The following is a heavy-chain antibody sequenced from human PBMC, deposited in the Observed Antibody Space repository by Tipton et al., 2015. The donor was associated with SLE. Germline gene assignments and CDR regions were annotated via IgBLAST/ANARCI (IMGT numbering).Heavy chain of an antibody. D-gene: IGHD3-16*02. CDR1: GGSVSGYY. J-gene: IGHJ4*02. CDR2: IHDSGGV. CDR3: ARGRVDYIWGSYRPSAFDY. V-gene: IGHV4-34*01. Sequence: TLSLTCAVYGGSVSGYYWTWIRQPPGKGLEWIGDIHDSGGVNHNTSLKSRVTMSVDTSKNQLSLKLSSVTAADTAVYYCARGRVDYIWGSYRPSAFDYWGQGTLVTVSS.